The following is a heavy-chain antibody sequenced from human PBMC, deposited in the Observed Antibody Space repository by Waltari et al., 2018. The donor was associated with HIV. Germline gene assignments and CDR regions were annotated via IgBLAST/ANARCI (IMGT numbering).Heavy chain of an antibody. CDR3: ARVLNPHFYYGNSDYRHYFDY. V-gene: IGHV1-69*01. CDR1: GGTLRTPG. D-gene: IGHD3-10*01. CDR2: IIPVFVTA. Sequence: QVQLVQPGAEVKQPGSSVPVSCSASGGTLRTPGHSRGRHAPGQGLEWMGGIIPVFVTANYAEKFQGRATLTADESTGTGYMELSGLRPEDTAIYYCARVLNPHFYYGNSDYRHYFDYWGQGTLVTVCS. J-gene: IGHJ4*02.